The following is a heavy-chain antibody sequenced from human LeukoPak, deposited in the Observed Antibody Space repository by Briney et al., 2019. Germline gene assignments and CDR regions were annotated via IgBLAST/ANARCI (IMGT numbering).Heavy chain of an antibody. CDR1: GFTFSSYA. CDR2: ISGSGGRT. D-gene: IGHD2-8*01. V-gene: IGHV3-23*01. J-gene: IGHJ3*02. Sequence: PGGSLRLSCAASGFTFSSYAMSWVRQAPGKGLEWVSVISGSGGRTYYADSVKGRFTISRDNSKNTLYLQMNSLRAEDTAMYYCARDRLTNDAFDIWGQGTMVTVSS. CDR3: ARDRLTNDAFDI.